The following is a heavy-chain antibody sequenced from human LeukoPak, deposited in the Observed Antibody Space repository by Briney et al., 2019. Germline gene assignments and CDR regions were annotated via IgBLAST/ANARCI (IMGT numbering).Heavy chain of an antibody. CDR2: INAGNGNT. Sequence: GASVKVSCKASGYTFTSYAMHWVRQAPGQRLEWMGWINAGNGNTKYSQKFQGRVTITRDTSASTAYMELSSLRSEDTAVYYCARSPSGSFDYFDYWGQGTLVTVSS. V-gene: IGHV1-3*01. D-gene: IGHD1-26*01. J-gene: IGHJ4*02. CDR1: GYTFTSYA. CDR3: ARSPSGSFDYFDY.